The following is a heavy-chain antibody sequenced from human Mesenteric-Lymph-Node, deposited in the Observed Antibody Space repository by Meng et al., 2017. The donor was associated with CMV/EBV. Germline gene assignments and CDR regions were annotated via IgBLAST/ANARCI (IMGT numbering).Heavy chain of an antibody. CDR1: GYTFNRYA. J-gene: IGHJ5*02. V-gene: IGHV1-3*01. CDR3: ARVLIAVAGTRWFDP. D-gene: IGHD6-19*01. Sequence: SGYTFNRYAMHWVRQAPGERLEWMGWINAANGNTRYSQKFQGRVTITRDTSASTAYMELSSLRSEDTAVYYCARVLIAVAGTRWFDPWGQGTLVTVSS. CDR2: INAANGNT.